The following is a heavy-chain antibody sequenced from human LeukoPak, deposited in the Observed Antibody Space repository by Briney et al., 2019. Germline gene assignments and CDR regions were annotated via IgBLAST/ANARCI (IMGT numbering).Heavy chain of an antibody. V-gene: IGHV3-11*06. D-gene: IGHD3-3*01. CDR2: ISSSSSYT. CDR3: ARTRYDFWSGYSYYGMDV. Sequence: GGSLRLSCAASGFTFSDYYMSWIRQAPGKGLEWVSYISSSSSYTNYADSVKGRFTISRDNPKNSLYLQMNSLRAEDTAVYYCARTRYDFWSGYSYYGMDVWGQGTTVTVSS. J-gene: IGHJ6*02. CDR1: GFTFSDYY.